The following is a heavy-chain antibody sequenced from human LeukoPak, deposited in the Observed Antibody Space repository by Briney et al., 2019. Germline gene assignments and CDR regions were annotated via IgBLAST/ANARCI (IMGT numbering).Heavy chain of an antibody. V-gene: IGHV3-23*01. CDR3: AKTGDGYCSGGSCYSPFDY. Sequence: GGSLRLSCAASGFTFSTYGLTWVRQAPGKGLEWVSSISGSGGSTYYADSVKGRFTISRDNAKNSLYLQMNSLRSEDTAVYYCAKTGDGYCSGGSCYSPFDYWGQGTLVTVSS. CDR1: GFTFSTYG. J-gene: IGHJ4*02. CDR2: ISGSGGST. D-gene: IGHD2-15*01.